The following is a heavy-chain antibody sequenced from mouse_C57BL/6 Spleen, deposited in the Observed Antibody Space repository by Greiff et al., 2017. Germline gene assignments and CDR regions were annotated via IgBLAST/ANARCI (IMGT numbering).Heavy chain of an antibody. CDR2: INPNNGGT. J-gene: IGHJ2*01. CDR3: AKSLYGNDGNFDY. CDR1: GYTFTDYY. D-gene: IGHD2-2*01. V-gene: IGHV1-26*01. Sequence: VQLQQSGPELVKPGASVKISCKASGYTFTDYYMNWVKQSHGKSLEWIGDINPNNGGTSYNQKFKGKATLTVDKSSSTAYMELRSLTSEDSAVYYCAKSLYGNDGNFDYWGQGTTLTVSS.